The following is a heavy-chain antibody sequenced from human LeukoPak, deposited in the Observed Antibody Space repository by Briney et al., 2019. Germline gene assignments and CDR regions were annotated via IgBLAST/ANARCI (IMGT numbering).Heavy chain of an antibody. V-gene: IGHV1-2*02. CDR1: GYTFTGYY. J-gene: IGHJ4*02. D-gene: IGHD3-10*01. Sequence: ASVKVSCKASGYTFTGYYIHWVRQAPGQGLEWMGWINPNSGGTYYAQSFQGRVTMTRDTSISTAYMELSRLRSDDTAVYYCARAALGVWFGEPLGGPTEYWGQRTLVTVSS. CDR3: ARAALGVWFGEPLGGPTEY. CDR2: INPNSGGT.